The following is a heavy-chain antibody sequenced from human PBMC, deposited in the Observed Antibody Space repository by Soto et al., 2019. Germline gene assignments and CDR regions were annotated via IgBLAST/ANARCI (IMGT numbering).Heavy chain of an antibody. V-gene: IGHV1-18*01. CDR2: ISAHNGNT. CDR1: GYTFTSYG. J-gene: IGHJ4*02. D-gene: IGHD1-1*01. CDR3: ARGRYGDY. Sequence: QVHLVQSGAEVKKPGASVKVSCKGSGYTFTSYGITWVRQAPGQGLEWMGWISAHNGNTDYAQKLQGRVTVTRATSPSTAYMELRSLRSDDTDVYYCARGRYGDYWGQGALVTVSS.